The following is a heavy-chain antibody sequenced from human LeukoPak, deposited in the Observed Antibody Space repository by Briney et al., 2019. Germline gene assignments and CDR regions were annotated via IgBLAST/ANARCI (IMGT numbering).Heavy chain of an antibody. CDR1: GYTFTSYG. V-gene: IGHV1-18*01. CDR2: ISAYNGNT. J-gene: IGHJ4*02. Sequence: ASVKVSCKASGYTFTSYGISWVRQAPGQGLEWMGWISAYNGNTNYAQKLQGRVTMTTDTSTSTAYMELSSLRSEDTAVYYCATFPILTGYSSDYWGQGTLVTVSS. CDR3: ATFPILTGYSSDY. D-gene: IGHD3-9*01.